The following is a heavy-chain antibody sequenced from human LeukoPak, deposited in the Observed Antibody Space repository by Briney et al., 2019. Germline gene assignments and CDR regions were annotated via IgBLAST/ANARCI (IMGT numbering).Heavy chain of an antibody. Sequence: GGSLRLSCAASGFTFSGYSMNWVRQAPGKGLQWVSFISVRSTGKYYADSVKGRFTISRDDDKNSLYLQMNSLRAEDTAVYYCARDREGYYEFWSGYYIKYWGQGTLLTVSS. CDR3: ARDREGYYEFWSGYYIKY. J-gene: IGHJ4*02. CDR2: ISVRSTGK. CDR1: GFTFSGYS. V-gene: IGHV3-48*01. D-gene: IGHD3-3*01.